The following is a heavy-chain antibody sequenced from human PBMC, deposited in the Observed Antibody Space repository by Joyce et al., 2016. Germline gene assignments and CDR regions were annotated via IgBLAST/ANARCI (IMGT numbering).Heavy chain of an antibody. CDR1: GFIFRDFR. CDR2: INKDGSST. J-gene: IGHJ4*02. V-gene: IGHV3-74*01. CDR3: SRDDDDPFDY. Sequence: EVQLVETGGALVQPGGSLRLSCEGSGFIFRDFRLHWVRQGPGKSPVWIAYINKDGSSTLYAESVKGRFSVSRDNTKNMLFLEMKSLRAEDTAVYYCSRDDDDPFDYWGRGTLVTVAS. D-gene: IGHD3-3*01.